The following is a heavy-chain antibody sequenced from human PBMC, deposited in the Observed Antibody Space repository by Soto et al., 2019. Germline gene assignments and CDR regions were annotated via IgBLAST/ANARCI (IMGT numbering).Heavy chain of an antibody. J-gene: IGHJ4*02. Sequence: SETLSLTCTVSGGSISSGDYSWSWIRQPPGKGLEWIGYIYYSGSTYYNPSLKSRVTISVDTSKNQFSLKLSSVTAADTAVYYCARDQSSSYTFDYWGQGTLVTVSS. CDR1: GGSISSGDYS. CDR2: IYYSGST. D-gene: IGHD6-13*01. CDR3: ARDQSSSYTFDY. V-gene: IGHV4-30-4*01.